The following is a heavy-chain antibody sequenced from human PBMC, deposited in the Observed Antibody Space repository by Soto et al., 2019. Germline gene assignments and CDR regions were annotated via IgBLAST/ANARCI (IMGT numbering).Heavy chain of an antibody. V-gene: IGHV1-69*12. CDR1: GTTFSNFA. CDR2: IILPFGTP. CDR3: VRGPDYEGYFDY. Sequence: QVRLVQSGAEVKKTGSSVKVSCEASGTTFSNFAIGWVRQAPGQGLEWMGGIILPFGTPNYAQKFQGRVTLPADESMPTAYMGLRGLRSEDTAVYYCVRGPDYEGYFDYWGQGSLVTVSS. J-gene: IGHJ4*02. D-gene: IGHD3-22*01.